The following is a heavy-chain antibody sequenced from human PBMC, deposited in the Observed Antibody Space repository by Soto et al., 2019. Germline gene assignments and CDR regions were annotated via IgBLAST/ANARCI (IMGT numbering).Heavy chain of an antibody. CDR2: ISAYNGNT. J-gene: IGHJ6*02. CDR3: AREDIVEVPAAIGYYYGMDV. D-gene: IGHD2-2*02. CDR1: GYTFTRYG. Sequence: ASVKVSGKASGYTFTRYGISWVLQAPGHGPEWIGWISAYNGNTNYAQKLQGRVTMTTDTSTSTAYMELRSLRSDDTAVYYCAREDIVEVPAAIGYYYGMDVWGQGTTVTVSS. V-gene: IGHV1-18*04.